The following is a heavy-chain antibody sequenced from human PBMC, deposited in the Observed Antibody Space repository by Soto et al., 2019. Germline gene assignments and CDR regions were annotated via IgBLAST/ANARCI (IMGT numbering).Heavy chain of an antibody. J-gene: IGHJ6*03. Sequence: SETLSLTCAVSGGSSSSGGYSWSWIRQPPGKGLEWIGYFYYSGSTNYNPSLKSRVTISMDRSKNQFSLKLSSVTAADTAVYFCARGNTHGYYYMDVWGRGTTVTVSS. V-gene: IGHV4-30-2*01. CDR1: GGSSSSGGYS. D-gene: IGHD3-22*01. CDR3: ARGNTHGYYYMDV. CDR2: FYYSGST.